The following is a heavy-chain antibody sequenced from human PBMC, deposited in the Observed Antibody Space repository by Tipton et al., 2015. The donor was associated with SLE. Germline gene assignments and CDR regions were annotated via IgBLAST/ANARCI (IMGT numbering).Heavy chain of an antibody. CDR2: IYTSGST. Sequence: TLSLTCTISGGSISSYYWSWIRQPAGKGLEWIGRIYTSGSTNYNPSLKSRVTMSVDTSKNQISLKLSSVTAADTAVYYCARDNVDFMNGGGYNGMDVWGQGTTVTVSS. CDR1: GGSISSYY. J-gene: IGHJ6*02. CDR3: ARDNVDFMNGGGYNGMDV. D-gene: IGHD4-23*01. V-gene: IGHV4-4*07.